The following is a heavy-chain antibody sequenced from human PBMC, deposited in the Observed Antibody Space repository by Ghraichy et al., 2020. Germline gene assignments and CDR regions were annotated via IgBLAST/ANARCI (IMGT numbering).Heavy chain of an antibody. Sequence: GGSLRLSCAASGFTFSSYGMHWVRQAPGKGLEWVAVISYDGSNKYYADSVKGRFTISRDNSKNTLYLQMNSLRAEDTAVYYCAKDSGSYLHYYYGMDVWGQGTTVTVSS. D-gene: IGHD1-26*01. CDR1: GFTFSSYG. CDR2: ISYDGSNK. V-gene: IGHV3-30*18. J-gene: IGHJ6*02. CDR3: AKDSGSYLHYYYGMDV.